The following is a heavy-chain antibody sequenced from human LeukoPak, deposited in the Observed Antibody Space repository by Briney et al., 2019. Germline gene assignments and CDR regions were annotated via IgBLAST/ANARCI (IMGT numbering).Heavy chain of an antibody. CDR3: ARLTKKRWLQTYYFDY. J-gene: IGHJ4*02. V-gene: IGHV6-1*01. CDR1: GDSFSSNSAA. CDR2: TYYRSKWYN. Sequence: SQTLSLTCAISGDSFSSNSAAWNWVRQSPSRGLEWLGRTYYRSKWYNDYAVSVKSRITINPDTSKNQFSLQLNSVTPEDTAVYYCARLTKKRWLQTYYFDYWGQGTLVTVSS. D-gene: IGHD5-24*01.